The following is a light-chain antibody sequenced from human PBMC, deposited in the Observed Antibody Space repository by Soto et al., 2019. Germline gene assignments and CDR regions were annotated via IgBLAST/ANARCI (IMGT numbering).Light chain of an antibody. CDR2: DAS. J-gene: IGKJ1*01. V-gene: IGKV1-5*01. Sequence: DIRMTQSPSTLSASVGDRVTITCRASQNIGTWLAWYQQKPGKAPDLLIYDASTLESVVPSRFSGSGSGTEFTLTISSLQPGDFATYYCQQCGDSWSFGQGTKVEIK. CDR1: QNIGTW. CDR3: QQCGDSWS.